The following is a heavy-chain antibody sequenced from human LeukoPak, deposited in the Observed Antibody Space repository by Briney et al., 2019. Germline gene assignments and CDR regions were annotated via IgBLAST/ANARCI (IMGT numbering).Heavy chain of an antibody. D-gene: IGHD1-26*01. CDR2: INQDGSES. CDR3: ARGYSGWYDN. V-gene: IGHV3-7*03. Sequence: PGGSLRLSCAAPGFTLSIYWMSSVRQAPGKVLEWVPNINQDGSESYYLDSVKGRFTISRDNAKNSLYVQMNSLRAEDTAVYYCARGYSGWYDNWGPGTLVTVSS. CDR1: GFTLSIYW. J-gene: IGHJ5*02.